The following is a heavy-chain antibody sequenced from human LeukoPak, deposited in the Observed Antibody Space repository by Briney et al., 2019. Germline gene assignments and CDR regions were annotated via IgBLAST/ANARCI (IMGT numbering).Heavy chain of an antibody. D-gene: IGHD2-2*01. Sequence: SETLSLTCAVYGGSFSGYYWSWIRQPPGKGLEWIGEINHSGSTNYNPSLKSRVTISVDTSKNQFSLKLSSVTAADTAVYYCARGGTVGYCSSTSCARPRGNWFDPWGQGTLVTVSS. CDR1: GGSFSGYY. J-gene: IGHJ5*02. CDR2: INHSGST. CDR3: ARGGTVGYCSSTSCARPRGNWFDP. V-gene: IGHV4-34*01.